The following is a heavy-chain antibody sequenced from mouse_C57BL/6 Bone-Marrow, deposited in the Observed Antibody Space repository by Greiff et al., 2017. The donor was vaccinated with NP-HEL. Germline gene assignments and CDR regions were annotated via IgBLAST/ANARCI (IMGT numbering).Heavy chain of an antibody. CDR1: GYTFTSYW. CDR3: ATWGGNYLDF. Sequence: QVQLQQPGAELVKPGASVKLSCKASGYTFTSYWMQWVKQRPGQGLEWIGEIDPSDSYTNYNQKFKGKATLTVDTSSSTAYMQLSSLTSEDSAVYYCATWGGNYLDFWGQGTTLTVSS. CDR2: IDPSDSYT. D-gene: IGHD4-1*01. J-gene: IGHJ2*01. V-gene: IGHV1-50*01.